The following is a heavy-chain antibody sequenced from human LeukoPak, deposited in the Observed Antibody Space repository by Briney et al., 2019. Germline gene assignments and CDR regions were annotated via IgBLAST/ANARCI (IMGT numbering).Heavy chain of an antibody. Sequence: ASVKVSCKASGYTFTSYAMNWVRQAPGQGLEWMGWISAYNGNTNYAQKLQGRVTMTTDTSTSTAYMELRSLRSDDTAVYYCARDLAVAGTADNYWGQGTLVTVSS. CDR2: ISAYNGNT. V-gene: IGHV1-18*01. CDR3: ARDLAVAGTADNY. D-gene: IGHD6-19*01. J-gene: IGHJ4*02. CDR1: GYTFTSYA.